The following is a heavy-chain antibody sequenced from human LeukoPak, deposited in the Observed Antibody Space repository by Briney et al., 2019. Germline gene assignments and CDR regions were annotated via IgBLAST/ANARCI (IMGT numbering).Heavy chain of an antibody. V-gene: IGHV4-4*02. Sequence: PSGTLSLTCAVSGGSISSSNWWSWVRQPPGKGLEWIGEINHSGSTNYNPSLKSRVTISVDTSKNQFSLKLSSVTAADTAVYYCASTLAVNYFDYWGQGTLVTVSS. D-gene: IGHD2/OR15-2a*01. CDR2: INHSGST. CDR3: ASTLAVNYFDY. CDR1: GGSISSSNW. J-gene: IGHJ4*02.